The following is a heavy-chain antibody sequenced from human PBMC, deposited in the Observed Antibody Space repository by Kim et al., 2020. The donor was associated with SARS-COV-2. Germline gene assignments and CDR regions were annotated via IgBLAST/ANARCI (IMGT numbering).Heavy chain of an antibody. V-gene: IGHV3-30*04. CDR1: GFTFSSYA. Sequence: GGSLRLSCAASGFTFSSYAMHWVRQAPGKGLEWVAVISYDGSNKYYADSVKGRFTISRDNSKNTLYLQMNSLRAEDTAVYYCAGLTFLGAVPEDGMDVWGQGTTVTVSS. CDR2: ISYDGSNK. D-gene: IGHD3-16*01. J-gene: IGHJ6*02. CDR3: AGLTFLGAVPEDGMDV.